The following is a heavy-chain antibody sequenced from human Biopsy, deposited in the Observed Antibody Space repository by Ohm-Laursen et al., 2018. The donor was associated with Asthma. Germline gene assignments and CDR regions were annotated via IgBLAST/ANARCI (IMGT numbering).Heavy chain of an antibody. CDR1: GYTFRSYG. V-gene: IGHV1-18*04. D-gene: IGHD5-24*01. CDR2: ISPFTGDT. CDR3: ARHPYNFGGFDY. Sequence: SVKVSCKASGYTFRSYGVSWVRQAPGQGLEWMGWISPFTGDTHFGQKFQGRVTMTTDTSTDAAYMELRSLRSDDTAVYYCARHPYNFGGFDYWGQGSLVLVSS. J-gene: IGHJ4*02.